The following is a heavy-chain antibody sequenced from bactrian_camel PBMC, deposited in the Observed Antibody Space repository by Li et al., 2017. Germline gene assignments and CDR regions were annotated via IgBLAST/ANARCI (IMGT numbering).Heavy chain of an antibody. V-gene: IGHV3S1*01. J-gene: IGHJ4*01. CDR3: ANGGIMNDGTIFGY. CDR2: IDGSGGTR. CDR1: GFTFSSYG. Sequence: HVQLVESGGALVQPGGSLRVSCAASGFTFSSYGMTWVRQAPGKGLEWVSSIDGSGGTRYYADSVKGRFTISRDNAKNTLYLRLNSLKTEDTAMYYCANGGIMNDGTIFGYWGQGTQVTVS. D-gene: IGHD3*01.